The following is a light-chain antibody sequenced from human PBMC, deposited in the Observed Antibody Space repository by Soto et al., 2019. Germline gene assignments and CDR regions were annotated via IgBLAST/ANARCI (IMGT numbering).Light chain of an antibody. V-gene: IGKV1-5*01. CDR3: QQYNSYTLT. J-gene: IGKJ4*01. CDR1: QSISSW. Sequence: DIQMPQSPSTLSASVGARVTITCRATQSISSWLAWYQQKPGKAPKLLIYDASSLESGVPSRFSGSGSGTEFTLTISSLQPDDFATYYCQQYNSYTLTFGGGTKVEIK. CDR2: DAS.